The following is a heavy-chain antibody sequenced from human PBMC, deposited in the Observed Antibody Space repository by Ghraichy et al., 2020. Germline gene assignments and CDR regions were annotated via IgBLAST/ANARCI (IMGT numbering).Heavy chain of an antibody. J-gene: IGHJ4*02. CDR3: AKDRGGTPYYFDY. CDR1: GFAFSSYA. D-gene: IGHD2-15*01. CDR2: ISGRHGST. V-gene: IGHV3-23*01. Sequence: GGVLRLSCSASGFAFSSYAMSWVRQAPGKGLEWVSAISGRHGSTYYADSVKGRFTISRDNSKNTLYLQMNSLGAEDTAVYYCAKDRGGTPYYFDYWGQGTLVTVSS.